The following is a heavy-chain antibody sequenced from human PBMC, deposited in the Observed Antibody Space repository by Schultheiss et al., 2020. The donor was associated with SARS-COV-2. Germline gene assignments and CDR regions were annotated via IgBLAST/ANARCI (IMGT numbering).Heavy chain of an antibody. CDR2: ISSSSSTI. CDR1: GFTFSSYG. D-gene: IGHD6-19*01. CDR3: AKYKPPVAGID. J-gene: IGHJ4*02. V-gene: IGHV3-48*04. Sequence: GGSLRLSCAASGFTFSSYGMHWVRQAPGKGLEWVSYISSSSSTIYYADSVKGRFTISRDNAKNSLYLQMNSLRAEDTAVYYCAKYKPPVAGIDWGQGTLVTVSS.